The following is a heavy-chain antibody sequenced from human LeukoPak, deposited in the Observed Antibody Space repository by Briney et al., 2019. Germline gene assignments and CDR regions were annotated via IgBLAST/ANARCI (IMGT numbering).Heavy chain of an antibody. Sequence: GGSLRLSCTASGFDFSSYAMTWVRQAPGKGLEWVSVISSSGGSTYHADSVKGRFTISRDNSKNTLYLQMNSLRAEDTALYYCAKDHSQAKYSITWKSDPWGQRTLVTAPS. CDR3: AKDHSQAKYSITWKSDP. CDR1: GFDFSSYA. CDR2: ISSSGGST. D-gene: IGHD6-13*01. V-gene: IGHV3-23*01. J-gene: IGHJ5*02.